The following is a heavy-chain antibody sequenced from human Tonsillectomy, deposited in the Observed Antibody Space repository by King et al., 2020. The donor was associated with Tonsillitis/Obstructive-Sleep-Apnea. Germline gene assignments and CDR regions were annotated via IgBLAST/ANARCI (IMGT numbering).Heavy chain of an antibody. CDR2: ISWNSGSI. CDR1: GFTFDDYA. D-gene: IGHD1-26*01. J-gene: IGHJ4*02. CDR3: AKDREVSGCYALVFDY. Sequence: VQLVESGGGLVQPGRSLRLSCAASGFTFDDYAMHWVRQAPGKGLEWVSGISWNSGSIGYADSVKGRFTISRDNAKNSLYLQMNSLRAEDTALYYCAKDREVSGCYALVFDYWGQGTLVTVSS. V-gene: IGHV3-9*01.